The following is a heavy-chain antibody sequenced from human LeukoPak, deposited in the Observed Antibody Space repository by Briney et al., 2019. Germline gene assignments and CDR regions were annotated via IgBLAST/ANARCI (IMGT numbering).Heavy chain of an antibody. Sequence: GGSLRLSCAASGFTFRNYWMHWVRQAPGKGLVWVSRMNTDGSNTSYADSVKGRFTISRGNAKNTLYLQMNSLRAEDTAVYYCASPGDSSGYYSYDAFHIWGQGTMVTVSS. V-gene: IGHV3-74*01. CDR1: GFTFRNYW. CDR3: ASPGDSSGYYSYDAFHI. J-gene: IGHJ3*02. CDR2: MNTDGSNT. D-gene: IGHD3-22*01.